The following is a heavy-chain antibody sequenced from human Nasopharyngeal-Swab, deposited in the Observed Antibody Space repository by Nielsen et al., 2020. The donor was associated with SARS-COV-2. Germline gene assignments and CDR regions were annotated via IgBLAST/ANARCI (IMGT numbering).Heavy chain of an antibody. Sequence: WILQPPGKGLEWIGRIYTSGSTNYNPSLKSRVTISVDTSKNQFSLKLSSVTAADTAVYYCARVSPYYYVDVWGKGTTVTVSS. CDR3: ARVSPYYYVDV. J-gene: IGHJ6*03. V-gene: IGHV4-61*02. CDR2: IYTSGST.